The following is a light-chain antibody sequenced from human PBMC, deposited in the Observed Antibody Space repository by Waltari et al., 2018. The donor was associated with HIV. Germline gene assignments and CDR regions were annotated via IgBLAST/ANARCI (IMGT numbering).Light chain of an antibody. CDR2: DVS. Sequence: QSALTQPASVSGSPGTSIAIPSPGTSSAAGGYHYVSWYQQHPGKVPKLMIFDVSNRPSGVSHRFSGSKSGNTASLTISGLQAEDEADYYCSSYTSSSTYVFGTGTKVTVL. CDR3: SSYTSSSTYV. V-gene: IGLV2-14*03. CDR1: SSAAGGYHY. J-gene: IGLJ1*01.